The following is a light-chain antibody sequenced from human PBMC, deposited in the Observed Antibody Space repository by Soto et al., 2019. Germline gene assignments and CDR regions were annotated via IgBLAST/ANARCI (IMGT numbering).Light chain of an antibody. Sequence: QNALPKPASVSGSPGQSITISCTGNSSDVGGYNYVSWYQQHPGKAPKLMIYDVGNRPSGVSNRFSGSKSGNTASLTISGLQAEDEADYYCSSYTSSSTLTSYVFGTGTKVTVL. J-gene: IGLJ1*01. CDR1: SSDVGGYNY. CDR3: SSYTSSSTLTSYV. V-gene: IGLV2-14*01. CDR2: DVG.